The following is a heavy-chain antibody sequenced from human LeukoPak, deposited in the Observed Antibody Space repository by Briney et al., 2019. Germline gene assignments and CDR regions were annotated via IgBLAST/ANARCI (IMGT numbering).Heavy chain of an antibody. CDR3: AKALSGYAYGGGFDY. D-gene: IGHD5-18*01. Sequence: GVLRLSCAASGFTFSSYAMNWVRQAPGEGLEWVSAVSGSGGATYYADSVKGRFTISRDNSKNTLYLQVNSLRAEDTAVYYCAKALSGYAYGGGFDYWGQGTLVAVSS. CDR1: GFTFSSYA. J-gene: IGHJ4*02. V-gene: IGHV3-23*01. CDR2: VSGSGGAT.